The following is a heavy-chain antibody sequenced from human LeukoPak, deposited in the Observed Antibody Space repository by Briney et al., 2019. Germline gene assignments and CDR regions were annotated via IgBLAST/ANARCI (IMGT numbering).Heavy chain of an antibody. V-gene: IGHV3-33*01. Sequence: GRSPRLSCAASGFTFSSYGMHWVRQAPGKGLEWVAVIWYDGSNKYYADSVKGRFTISRDNSKNTLYLQMNSLRAEDTAVYYCARDASPGDIVVVPAAVLYGMDVWGQGTTVTVSS. CDR3: ARDASPGDIVVVPAAVLYGMDV. D-gene: IGHD2-2*01. CDR2: IWYDGSNK. CDR1: GFTFSSYG. J-gene: IGHJ6*02.